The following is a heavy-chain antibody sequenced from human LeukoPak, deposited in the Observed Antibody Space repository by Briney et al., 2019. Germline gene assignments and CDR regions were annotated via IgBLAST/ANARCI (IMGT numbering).Heavy chain of an antibody. V-gene: IGHV1-2*02. J-gene: IGHJ4*02. CDR1: GYSFTDYF. Sequence: ASVNVSFKASGYSFTDYFIHWVRQAPGQGGEGMGCIDTNSGETKYVQKFQGRVSMPRETSTRTAYMELSRLRSDDTAVYFCARSGSTGYSPDYWGQGTLVTVSS. CDR3: ARSGSTGYSPDY. D-gene: IGHD3-22*01. CDR2: IDTNSGET.